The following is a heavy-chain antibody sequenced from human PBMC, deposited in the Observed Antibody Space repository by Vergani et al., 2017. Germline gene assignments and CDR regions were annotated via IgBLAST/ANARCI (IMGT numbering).Heavy chain of an antibody. Sequence: EVQLLESGGGLVQPGGSLRLSCAASGFTFSSYAMRWVRQAPGKGLEWVSAISGSGGSTYYADSVKGRFTISRDNSKNTLYLQMNSLRAEDTAVYYCAKEGSGYDLIRWDSSGWYYFDYWGQGTLVTVSS. CDR3: AKEGSGYDLIRWDSSGWYYFDY. J-gene: IGHJ4*02. CDR2: ISGSGGST. CDR1: GFTFSSYA. V-gene: IGHV3-23*01. D-gene: IGHD6-19*01.